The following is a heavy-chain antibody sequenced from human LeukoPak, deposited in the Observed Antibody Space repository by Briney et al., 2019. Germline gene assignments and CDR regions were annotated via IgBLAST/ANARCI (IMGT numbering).Heavy chain of an antibody. J-gene: IGHJ5*02. D-gene: IGHD6-13*01. CDR3: AREGDSSSWFVDP. Sequence: SETLSLTCTVSGGSISSYYCSWIRQPPGKGLEWIGYIYYSGSTNYNPSLKSRVTISVDTSKNQLSLKLSSVTAADTAVYYCAREGDSSSWFVDPWGQGTLVTVSS. CDR1: GGSISSYY. V-gene: IGHV4-59*12. CDR2: IYYSGST.